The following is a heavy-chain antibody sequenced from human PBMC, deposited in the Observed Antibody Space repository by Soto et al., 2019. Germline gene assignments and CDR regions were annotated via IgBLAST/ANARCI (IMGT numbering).Heavy chain of an antibody. Sequence: SETLSLTCTVSGGSISSGGYYWSWIRQHPGKGLEWIGHIYYSGSTYYNPSLKSRVTILVDTSKNQFSLKLSSVTAADTAVYYFARGHYDFWSGYFATIDYWGQGTLVTVSS. D-gene: IGHD3-3*01. J-gene: IGHJ4*02. CDR1: GGSISSGGYY. CDR3: ARGHYDFWSGYFATIDY. V-gene: IGHV4-31*03. CDR2: IYYSGST.